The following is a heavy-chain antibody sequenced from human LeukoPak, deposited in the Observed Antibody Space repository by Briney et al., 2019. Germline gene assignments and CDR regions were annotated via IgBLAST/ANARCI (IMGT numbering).Heavy chain of an antibody. CDR1: GYSISSGYY. CDR2: IYHSAST. J-gene: IGHJ5*02. D-gene: IGHD2-2*01. Sequence: SETLSLTCTVSGYSISSGYYWGWIGQPPGKGLEWIGRIYHSASTYYNPSLKSRVTISVDASQTQFSLTLRSVTAADTAVYYCARGSTSWNWFDPWGQGTLVTVSS. CDR3: ARGSTSWNWFDP. V-gene: IGHV4-38-2*02.